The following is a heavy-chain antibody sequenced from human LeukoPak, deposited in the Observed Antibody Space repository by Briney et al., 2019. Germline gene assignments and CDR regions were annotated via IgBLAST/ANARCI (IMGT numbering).Heavy chain of an antibody. D-gene: IGHD4-17*01. CDR3: ARDGGPRGISGDYKH. J-gene: IGHJ1*01. V-gene: IGHV1-46*01. Sequence: ASVKVSCKASGYTFTSYYMHWVRQAPGQGLEWMGIINPSGGSTSYAQKFQGRVTMTRDMSTSTVYMELSSLRSEDTAVYYCARDGGPRGISGDYKHWGQGTLVTVSS. CDR2: INPSGGST. CDR1: GYTFTSYY.